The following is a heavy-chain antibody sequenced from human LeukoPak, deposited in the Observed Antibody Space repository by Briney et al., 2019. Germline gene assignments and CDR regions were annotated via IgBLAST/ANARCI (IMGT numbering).Heavy chain of an antibody. D-gene: IGHD3-22*01. CDR3: AKDDSGYYFNWFDP. V-gene: IGHV3-23*01. Sequence: GGSLRLSCTASGFTFSTCGMTWVRQAPGKGLEWVSSISGNDDGTYYADSVKGRFTTSRDNSKNTLYLQMNSLRAEDTAVYYCAKDDSGYYFNWFDPWGQGTLVTVSS. J-gene: IGHJ5*02. CDR2: ISGNDDGT. CDR1: GFTFSTCG.